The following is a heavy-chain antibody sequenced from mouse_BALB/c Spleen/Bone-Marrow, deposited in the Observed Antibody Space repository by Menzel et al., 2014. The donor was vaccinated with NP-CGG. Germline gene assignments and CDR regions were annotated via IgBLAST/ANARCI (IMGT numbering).Heavy chain of an antibody. CDR2: IWRGGST. Sequence: QVQLQQSGPGLVQPSQSLSITCTVSGFSLTSHGVHWVRQSPGKGLEWLGVIWRGGSTDYNAAFMSRLSITKDNSKSQVFFKMNSLQADDTAIYYCAKNQGSFYYGSSHWYFDVWGAGTTVTVSS. CDR3: AKNQGSFYYGSSHWYFDV. CDR1: GFSLTSHG. J-gene: IGHJ1*01. D-gene: IGHD1-1*01. V-gene: IGHV2-5*01.